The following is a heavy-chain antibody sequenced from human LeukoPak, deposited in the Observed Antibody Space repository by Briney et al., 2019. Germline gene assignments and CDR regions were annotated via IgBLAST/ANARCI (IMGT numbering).Heavy chain of an antibody. D-gene: IGHD2-15*01. Sequence: GASVKVSCKASGGTFSSYAISWVRQAPGQGLDWMGGIIPIFGTTDYAQKFQGRVTISTDESTSTAYMELSSLRSEDTAVYYCARSASRMGNNWFDPWGQGTLVTVSS. CDR2: IIPIFGTT. J-gene: IGHJ5*02. CDR3: ARSASRMGNNWFDP. V-gene: IGHV1-69*05. CDR1: GGTFSSYA.